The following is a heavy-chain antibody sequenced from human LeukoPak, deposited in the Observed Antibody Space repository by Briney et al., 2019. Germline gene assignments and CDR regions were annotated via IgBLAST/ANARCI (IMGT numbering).Heavy chain of an antibody. J-gene: IGHJ5*02. V-gene: IGHV3-9*01. D-gene: IGHD6-19*01. Sequence: GGSLRLSCAASGFTFDDYAMHWVRQAPGKGLEWVSGISWNSGSIGYADSVKGRFTISRDNAKNSLYLQMNSLRAEDTALYYCAISSGWYPDPPMGLGPWGQGTLVTVSS. CDR1: GFTFDDYA. CDR2: ISWNSGSI. CDR3: AISSGWYPDPPMGLGP.